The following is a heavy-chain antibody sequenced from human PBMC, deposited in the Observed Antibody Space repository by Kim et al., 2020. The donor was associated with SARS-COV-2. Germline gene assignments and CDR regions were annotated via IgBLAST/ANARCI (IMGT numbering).Heavy chain of an antibody. CDR2: ISGSGGST. Sequence: GGCLRLSCAASGFTFSSYAMSWVRQAPGKGLEWVSAISGSGGSTYYADSVKGRFTISRDNSKNTLYLQMNSLRAEDTAVYYCAKDPSVAGEVYWGQGTLVTVSS. CDR1: GFTFSSYA. CDR3: AKDPSVAGEVY. V-gene: IGHV3-23*01. J-gene: IGHJ4*02. D-gene: IGHD6-19*01.